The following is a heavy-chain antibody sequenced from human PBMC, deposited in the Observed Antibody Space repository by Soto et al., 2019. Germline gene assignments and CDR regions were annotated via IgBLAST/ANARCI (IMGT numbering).Heavy chain of an antibody. Sequence: PSETLSLTCTVSGGAISSYYWSWIRQSPGERLEWIGYINYSGSTNYNPSLKSRVTISLDRPNNQFSLRVSSVTAADTAVYYCARGDYHDSGTYSRSEYYFDYWGQGALVTVSS. V-gene: IGHV4-59*01. D-gene: IGHD3-22*01. CDR1: GGAISSYY. CDR3: ARGDYHDSGTYSRSEYYFDY. CDR2: INYSGST. J-gene: IGHJ4*02.